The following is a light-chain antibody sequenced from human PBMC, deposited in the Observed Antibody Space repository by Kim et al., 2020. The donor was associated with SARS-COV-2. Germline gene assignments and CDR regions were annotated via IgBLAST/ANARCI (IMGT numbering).Light chain of an antibody. V-gene: IGKV3-11*01. Sequence: PGARPPRSCRASQSISNWLAWYQQKPGQAPRLLICDASNRATGIPARFSGSGSGTDFTLTISSLEPEDFAVYYCLQRRDWPLTFGGGTKVDIK. J-gene: IGKJ4*01. CDR1: QSISNW. CDR2: DAS. CDR3: LQRRDWPLT.